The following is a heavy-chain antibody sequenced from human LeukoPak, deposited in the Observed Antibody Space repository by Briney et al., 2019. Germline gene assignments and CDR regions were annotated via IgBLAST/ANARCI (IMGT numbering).Heavy chain of an antibody. CDR3: ARAKVDIVATMAQRSYNWLDP. D-gene: IGHD5-12*01. Sequence: ASVKVSCKASGGTFSSYAISWVRQAPGQGLEWMGRIIPILGIANYAQKFQGRATITADKSTSTAYMELSSLRSEDTAVYYCARAKVDIVATMAQRSYNWLDPWGQGTLVTVSS. CDR2: IIPILGIA. V-gene: IGHV1-69*04. J-gene: IGHJ5*02. CDR1: GGTFSSYA.